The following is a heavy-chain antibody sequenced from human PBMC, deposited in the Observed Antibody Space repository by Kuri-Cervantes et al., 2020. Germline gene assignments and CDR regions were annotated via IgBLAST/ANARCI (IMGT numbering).Heavy chain of an antibody. CDR1: GYTFTSYS. CDR3: AREGPELWFGELLDPRWYYYGMDV. Sequence: ASVKVSCKASGYTFTSYSISWVRQAPGQGLEWMGWINAYNGNTNYAQKLQGRVTMTTDTSTSTAYMELRSLRSDDTAVYYCAREGPELWFGELLDPRWYYYGMDVWGQGTTVTVSS. D-gene: IGHD3-10*01. J-gene: IGHJ6*02. CDR2: INAYNGNT. V-gene: IGHV1-18*01.